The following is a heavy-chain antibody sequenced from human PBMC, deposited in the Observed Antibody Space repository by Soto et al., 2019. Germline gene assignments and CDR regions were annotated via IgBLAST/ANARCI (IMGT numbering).Heavy chain of an antibody. D-gene: IGHD5-12*01. Sequence: QVQLVQSGAEVKKPGASVKVSCKATGYTFTTYDINWVRHATGQGLEWMGWMNPNSGDTGYAQKLQGRVTMTRDTSISTAYMELSTLTSEDTAVYYCVRGLEWLRNYWGQGTLVTFSS. CDR3: VRGLEWLRNY. CDR1: GYTFTTYD. J-gene: IGHJ4*02. V-gene: IGHV1-8*01. CDR2: MNPNSGDT.